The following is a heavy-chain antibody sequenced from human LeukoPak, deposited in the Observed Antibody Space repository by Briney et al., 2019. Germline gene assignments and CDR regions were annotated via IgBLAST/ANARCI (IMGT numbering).Heavy chain of an antibody. Sequence: GGSLTLSCAASGFTFSTYWMHWVRQAPGKGLVWVSQINTDGSSTSYADSVKGRFTISRDNAKNTLYLQMNSLRAEDTAVYYCARGGYSYGYDYWGQGTLVTVSS. CDR2: INTDGSST. J-gene: IGHJ4*02. D-gene: IGHD5-18*01. V-gene: IGHV3-74*01. CDR3: ARGGYSYGYDY. CDR1: GFTFSTYW.